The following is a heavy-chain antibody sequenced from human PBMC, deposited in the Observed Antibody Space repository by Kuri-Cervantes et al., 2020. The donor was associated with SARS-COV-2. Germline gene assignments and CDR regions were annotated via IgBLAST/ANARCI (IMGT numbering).Heavy chain of an antibody. CDR2: IYESGDT. Sequence: GSLRLSCTVSGASISSSTYYWGWIRQSPGKGLEWLGSIYESGDTYYFSSLKSRLSLSVDTSKNQFSLKLTSVTAADTAIYYCARHYAFDRLRKWGQGTQVTVSS. CDR1: GASISSSTYY. V-gene: IGHV4-39*01. CDR3: ARHYAFDRLRK. J-gene: IGHJ4*02. D-gene: IGHD3-3*02.